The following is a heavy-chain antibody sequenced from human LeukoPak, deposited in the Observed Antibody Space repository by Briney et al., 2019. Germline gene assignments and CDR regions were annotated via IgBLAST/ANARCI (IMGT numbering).Heavy chain of an antibody. CDR1: GAYIGTYY. CDR3: TRHDVVPVIGQGMAD. D-gene: IGHD2-2*01. Sequence: SSETLSLTCTVSGAYIGTYYWSWIRQPPGKGLEWIGYISPTAYTLYTPSLECRVTISRDTSENQFSLILSSVTAADTAVYYCTRHDVVPVIGQGMADWGQGATVTVS. CDR2: ISPTAYT. V-gene: IGHV4-59*08. J-gene: IGHJ6*02.